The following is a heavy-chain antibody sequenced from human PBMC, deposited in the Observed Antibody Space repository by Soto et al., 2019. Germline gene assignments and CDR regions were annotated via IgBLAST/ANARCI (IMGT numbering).Heavy chain of an antibody. CDR1: GFTFSSYG. J-gene: IGHJ4*02. Sequence: GGSLRLSCAASGFTFSSYGMHWVRQAPGKGLEWVAVISYDGSNIYYADSVEGRFTISRDNAKFSLYLEMNSLRAEDTALYYCVKGGVPGIAAAGRLDYWGQGTLVTVSS. V-gene: IGHV3-30*18. CDR3: VKGGVPGIAAAGRLDY. D-gene: IGHD6-13*01. CDR2: ISYDGSNI.